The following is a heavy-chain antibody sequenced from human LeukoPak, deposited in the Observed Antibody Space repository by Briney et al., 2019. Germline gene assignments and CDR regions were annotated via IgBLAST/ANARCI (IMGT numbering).Heavy chain of an antibody. D-gene: IGHD4-17*01. CDR3: ARDLKEPNDYGDYALLYYYYYYGMDV. J-gene: IGHJ6*02. CDR2: ISAYNGNT. V-gene: IGHV1-18*04. CDR1: GYTFTGYY. Sequence: GASVKVSCKASGYTFTGYYMHWVRQAPGQGLEWMGWISAYNGNTNYAQKLQGRVTMTTDTSTSTAYMELRSLRSDDTAVYYCARDLKEPNDYGDYALLYYYYYYGMDVWGQGTTVTVSS.